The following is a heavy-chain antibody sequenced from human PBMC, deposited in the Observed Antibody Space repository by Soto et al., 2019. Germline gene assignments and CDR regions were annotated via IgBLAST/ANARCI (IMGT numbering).Heavy chain of an antibody. V-gene: IGHV4-30-4*01. D-gene: IGHD3-10*01. CDR3: ARETADGVGYYGMDV. Sequence: PSETLSLTCTVSGGSISSGDYYWSWIRQPPGKGLEWIGYIYYSGSTYYNPSLKSRVTISVDTSKNQFSLKLSSVTAADTAVYYCARETADGVGYYGMDVWGQGTTVTVSS. J-gene: IGHJ6*02. CDR2: IYYSGST. CDR1: GGSISSGDYY.